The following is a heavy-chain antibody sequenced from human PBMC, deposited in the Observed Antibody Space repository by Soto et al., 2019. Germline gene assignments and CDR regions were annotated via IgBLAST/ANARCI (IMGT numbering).Heavy chain of an antibody. CDR2: IDTSGST. J-gene: IGHJ4*02. CDR1: GGSISNYY. CDR3: ARGGQDFWSGPFDY. V-gene: IGHV4-4*07. Sequence: PSETLSLTCTVSGGSISNYYCNWIRQPAGKGLEWIGRIDTSGSTNYNPSLKRRVTMSVYTSKQEFSLKLSSVTAADTALYYCARGGQDFWSGPFDYWGRGALVTVSS. D-gene: IGHD3-3*01.